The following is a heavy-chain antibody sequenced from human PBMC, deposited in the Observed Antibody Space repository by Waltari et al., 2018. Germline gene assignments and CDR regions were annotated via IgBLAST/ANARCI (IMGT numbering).Heavy chain of an antibody. Sequence: EVQLVESGGGLVQPGGSLRLSCAASGFTFSSYEMNWVRQAPGKGLEWVSYISSSGSTIYYADSVKGRFTISRDNAKSSLYLQMNSLRAEDTAVYYCAGEPYDSSGDNAFDIWGQGTMVTVSS. CDR3: AGEPYDSSGDNAFDI. J-gene: IGHJ3*02. CDR2: ISSSGSTI. D-gene: IGHD3-22*01. CDR1: GFTFSSYE. V-gene: IGHV3-48*03.